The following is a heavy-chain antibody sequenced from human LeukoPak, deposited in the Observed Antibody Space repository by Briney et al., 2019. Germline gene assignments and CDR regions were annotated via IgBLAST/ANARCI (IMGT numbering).Heavy chain of an antibody. J-gene: IGHJ6*03. CDR3: AREGCSSTSCRYYYYYMDV. D-gene: IGHD2-2*01. V-gene: IGHV3-21*01. CDR1: GFTFSSYS. CDR2: ISSSSSYI. Sequence: GGSLRLSCAASGFTFSSYSMNWVRQAPGKGLEWVSSISSSSSYIYYADSVKGRFTISRDNAKNSLYLQMNSLRAEDTAVYYCAREGCSSTSCRYYYYYMDVWGKGTTVTVSS.